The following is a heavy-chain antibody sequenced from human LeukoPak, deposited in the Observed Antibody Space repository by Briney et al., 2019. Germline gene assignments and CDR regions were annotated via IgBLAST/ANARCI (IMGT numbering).Heavy chain of an antibody. V-gene: IGHV4-34*01. CDR1: GGSFSGYY. CDR2: INHSGST. D-gene: IGHD3-22*01. Sequence: PSETLSLTCAVYGGSFSGYYWSWIRQPPGKGLEWIGEINHSGSTNYNPSLKSRVTISVDTSKNQFSLKLSSVTAADTAVDYCARGVVVVITPSYYYYYMDVWGKGTTVTVSS. J-gene: IGHJ6*03. CDR3: ARGVVVVITPSYYYYYMDV.